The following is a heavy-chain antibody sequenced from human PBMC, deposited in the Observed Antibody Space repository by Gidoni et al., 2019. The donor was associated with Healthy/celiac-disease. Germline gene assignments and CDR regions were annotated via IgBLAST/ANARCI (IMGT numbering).Heavy chain of an antibody. CDR3: ATGYSSSCPPPQTCAFDI. CDR2: ISGSGGST. D-gene: IGHD6-13*01. V-gene: IGHV3-23*01. CDR1: GFTFVSYS. Sequence: EVQLLASGGGLVQLGGSLRLSCAASGFTFVSYSMSWVRQAPGKGPEWVPAISGSGGSTYYADSVKGRFTISRDNSKNTLYLQMNSLRAEDTAVYYCATGYSSSCPPPQTCAFDIWGQGTMVTVSS. J-gene: IGHJ3*02.